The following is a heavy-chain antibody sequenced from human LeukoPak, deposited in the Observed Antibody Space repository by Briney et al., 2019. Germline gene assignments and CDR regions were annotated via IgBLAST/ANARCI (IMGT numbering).Heavy chain of an antibody. J-gene: IGHJ4*02. CDR2: INPNSGGT. CDR1: GYTFSGYY. V-gene: IGHV1-2*02. Sequence: ASVKVSCEASGYTFSGYYMHWVRQAPGQGLEWMGWINPNSGGTNYAQKFQGRVTMTRDTSISTAYMELSRLRSDDTAVYYCASLRGGDGSGVDYWGQGTLVTVSS. CDR3: ASLRGGDGSGVDY. D-gene: IGHD2-21*02.